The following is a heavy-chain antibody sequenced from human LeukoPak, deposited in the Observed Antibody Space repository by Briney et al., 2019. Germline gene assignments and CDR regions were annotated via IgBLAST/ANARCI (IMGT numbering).Heavy chain of an antibody. CDR2: IYSGGSI. Sequence: GGSLRLSCAASGFTVSSNYMSWVRQAPGKGLEWVSVIYSGGSIYYADSVKGRFTISRDNAKNSLYLQMNSLRAEDTAVYYCARAHNWKYGSFDFWGQGTLVTVSS. D-gene: IGHD1-7*01. J-gene: IGHJ4*02. V-gene: IGHV3-66*01. CDR3: ARAHNWKYGSFDF. CDR1: GFTVSSNY.